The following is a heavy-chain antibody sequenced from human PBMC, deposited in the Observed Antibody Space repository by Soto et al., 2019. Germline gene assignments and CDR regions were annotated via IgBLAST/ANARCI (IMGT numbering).Heavy chain of an antibody. D-gene: IGHD6-13*01. CDR1: GGTFSSYT. CDR3: ARIAAAGNPIDAFDI. CDR2: IIPILGIA. Sequence: SVKVSCKASGGTFSSYTISWVRQAPGQGLEWMGRIIPILGIANYAQKFQGRVTITADKSTSTAYMELSSLRSEDTAVYYCARIAAAGNPIDAFDIWGQGTMVTVSS. J-gene: IGHJ3*02. V-gene: IGHV1-69*02.